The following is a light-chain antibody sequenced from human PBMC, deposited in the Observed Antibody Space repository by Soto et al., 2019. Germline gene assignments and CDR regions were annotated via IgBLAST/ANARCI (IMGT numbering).Light chain of an antibody. V-gene: IGLV2-8*01. CDR2: EVN. Sequence: QSALTQPPSASGSPGQSVAISCTGTSSDVGGYNYVSWYQQHPGKAPKLMIYEVNKRPSGVPDRFSGSKSGNTASLTISGLQHEDEADYYCSSFTSSYFYVFGPGTKVTVL. J-gene: IGLJ1*01. CDR3: SSFTSSYFYV. CDR1: SSDVGGYNY.